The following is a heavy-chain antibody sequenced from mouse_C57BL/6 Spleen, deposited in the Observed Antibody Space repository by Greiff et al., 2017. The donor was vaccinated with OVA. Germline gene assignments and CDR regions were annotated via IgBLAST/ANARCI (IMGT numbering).Heavy chain of an antibody. Sequence: QVQLQQSGAELVRPGASVTLSCKASGYTFTDYEMHWVKQTPVHGLEWIGAIDPETGGTAYNQKFKGKAILTADKSSSTAYMELRSLTSEDSAVYYCTRPSYGSSYDYWGQGTTLTVSS. D-gene: IGHD1-1*01. J-gene: IGHJ2*01. CDR3: TRPSYGSSYDY. CDR2: IDPETGGT. V-gene: IGHV1-15*01. CDR1: GYTFTDYE.